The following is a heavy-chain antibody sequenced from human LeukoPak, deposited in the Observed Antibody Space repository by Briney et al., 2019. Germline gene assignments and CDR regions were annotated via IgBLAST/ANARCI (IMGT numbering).Heavy chain of an antibody. CDR1: GGTFSSYA. Sequence: SVTVSCKASGGTFSSYAISWVRQAPGQGLEWMGRIIPIFGIANYAQKFQGRVTITADKSTSTAYMELSSLRSEDTAVYYCARDDFSGDERNIDYWGQGTLVTVSS. V-gene: IGHV1-69*04. CDR2: IIPIFGIA. CDR3: ARDDFSGDERNIDY. D-gene: IGHD3-10*01. J-gene: IGHJ4*02.